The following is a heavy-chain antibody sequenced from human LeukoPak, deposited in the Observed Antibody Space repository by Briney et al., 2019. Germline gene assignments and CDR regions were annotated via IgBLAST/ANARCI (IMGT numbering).Heavy chain of an antibody. Sequence: GGSLRLSCAASGFTFTSYFMNWVRQAPGQGLEWGSTISGGGGSTYYADSVKGRFTISRDNSKNTLYLQVNSLRAEDMAVYYCAKGGKWDVPPFDYWGQGTLVTVSS. CDR2: ISGGGGST. D-gene: IGHD1-26*01. V-gene: IGHV3-23*01. CDR1: GFTFTSYF. J-gene: IGHJ4*02. CDR3: AKGGKWDVPPFDY.